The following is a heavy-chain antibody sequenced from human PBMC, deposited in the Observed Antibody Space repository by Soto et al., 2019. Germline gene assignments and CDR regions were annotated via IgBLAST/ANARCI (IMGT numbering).Heavy chain of an antibody. CDR2: ISGSGGST. V-gene: IGHV3-23*04. J-gene: IGHJ4*02. CDR3: AKDIDSSGYYVAFDY. CDR1: GFTISTYH. D-gene: IGHD3-22*01. Sequence: EVKLAESGGDLVQPGGSLRLSCAASGFTISTYHLNWVRQAPGKGLEWVSAISGSGGSTYYADSVKGRFTISRDNSKNTLYLQMNSLRAEDTAVYYCAKDIDSSGYYVAFDYWGQGTLVTVSS.